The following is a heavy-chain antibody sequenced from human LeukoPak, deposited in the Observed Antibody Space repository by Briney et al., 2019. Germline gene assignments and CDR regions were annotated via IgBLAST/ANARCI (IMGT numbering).Heavy chain of an antibody. Sequence: PSQTLSLTCAVPGGSISRGGYSWRWIRQPPGKGLEWIGYIYHSGSTYYNPSLKSRVTISVDRSKNQFSLKLSSVTAADTAVYYCARTPRRGGSDGPDYWGQGTLVTVSS. CDR3: ARTPRRGGSDGPDY. J-gene: IGHJ4*02. D-gene: IGHD5-12*01. CDR2: IYHSGST. CDR1: GGSISRGGYS. V-gene: IGHV4-30-2*01.